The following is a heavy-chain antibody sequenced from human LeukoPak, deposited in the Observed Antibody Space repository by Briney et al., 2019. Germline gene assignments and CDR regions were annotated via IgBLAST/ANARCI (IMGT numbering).Heavy chain of an antibody. D-gene: IGHD3-10*01. CDR1: GGTFSSYA. CDR2: IIPIFGTA. J-gene: IGHJ4*02. Sequence: ASVKVSCKASGGTFSSYAISWVRQAPGQGLEWMGGIIPIFGTANYAQKFQGRVTITADESTTTAYMELSSLRSEDTAVYYCARGIRGSGSYVTSDYWGQGAPVTVSS. CDR3: ARGIRGSGSYVTSDY. V-gene: IGHV1-69*13.